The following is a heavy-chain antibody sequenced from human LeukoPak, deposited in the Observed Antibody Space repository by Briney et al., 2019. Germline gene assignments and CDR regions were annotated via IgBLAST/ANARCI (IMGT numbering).Heavy chain of an antibody. D-gene: IGHD5-12*01. J-gene: IGHJ4*02. CDR1: EFTFSSYW. V-gene: IGHV3-7*03. CDR2: IKQDGSDK. Sequence: GGSLRLSCAASEFTFSSYWLNWVRQAPGKGLEWVANIKQDGSDKYYVDSVKGRFTISRDNAKDSLYLQMNSLRAEDTAVYYCARDPGSGYEEHFDYWGQGTLVTVSS. CDR3: ARDPGSGYEEHFDY.